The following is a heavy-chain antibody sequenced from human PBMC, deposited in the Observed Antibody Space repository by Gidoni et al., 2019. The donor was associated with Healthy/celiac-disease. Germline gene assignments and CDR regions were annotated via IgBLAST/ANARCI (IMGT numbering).Heavy chain of an antibody. D-gene: IGHD2-2*01. CDR2: IWYDGSNK. CDR3: ARDRGYCSSTSCRDNAFDI. J-gene: IGHJ3*02. Sequence: QVQLVESGGGVVQPGRSLRLSCAASGFTFSSHGLHWVRQGPGKGLAWVAVIWYDGSNKYYADSVKGRFTISRDNSKNTLYLQMNSLRAEDTAVYYCARDRGYCSSTSCRDNAFDIWGQGTMVTVSS. CDR1: GFTFSSHG. V-gene: IGHV3-33*01.